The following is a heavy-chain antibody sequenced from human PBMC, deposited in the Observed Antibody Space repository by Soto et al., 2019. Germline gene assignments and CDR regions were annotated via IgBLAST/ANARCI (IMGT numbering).Heavy chain of an antibody. CDR3: ARDMYYYDSSGYWHY. Sequence: GGSLRLSCAASGFTFSSYGMHWVRQAPGKGLEWVAVIWYDGSNKYYADSVKGRFTISRDNSKNTLYLQMNSLRAEDTAVYYCARDMYYYDSSGYWHYWGQGTLVTVSS. J-gene: IGHJ4*02. CDR1: GFTFSSYG. CDR2: IWYDGSNK. V-gene: IGHV3-33*01. D-gene: IGHD3-22*01.